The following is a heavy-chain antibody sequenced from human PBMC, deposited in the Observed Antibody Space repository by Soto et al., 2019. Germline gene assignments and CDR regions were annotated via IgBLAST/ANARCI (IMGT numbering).Heavy chain of an antibody. D-gene: IGHD5-12*01. CDR1: GFSLSTSGVG. V-gene: IGHV2-5*02. J-gene: IGHJ4*02. CDR2: IYWDDDK. CDR3: AHSCGGYEYFDS. Sequence: QITLKESGPTPVKPTQTLTLTCTFSGFSLSTSGVGVGWIRQPPGKALEWLALIYWDDDKRYSPSLKSRLTITKDTSKNQVVLTMTTMDPVDTAAYYCAHSCGGYEYFDSWGQGTLVTVSS.